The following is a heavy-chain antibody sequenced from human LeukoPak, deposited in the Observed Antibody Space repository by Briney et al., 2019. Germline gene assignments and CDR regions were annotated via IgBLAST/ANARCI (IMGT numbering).Heavy chain of an antibody. J-gene: IGHJ5*02. D-gene: IGHD3-3*01. V-gene: IGHV1-18*01. Sequence: GASVKVSCKASGYTFTSYGISWVRQAPGQGLEWMGWISAYNGNTNYAQKLQGRVTMTTDTSTSTAYMELRSLRSDDTAVYYCARSYDFWGGYGGNWFDPWGQGTLATVSS. CDR1: GYTFTSYG. CDR3: ARSYDFWGGYGGNWFDP. CDR2: ISAYNGNT.